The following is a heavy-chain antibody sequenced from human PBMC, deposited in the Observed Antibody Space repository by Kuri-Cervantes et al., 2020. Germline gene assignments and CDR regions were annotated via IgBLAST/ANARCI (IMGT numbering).Heavy chain of an antibody. V-gene: IGHV1-69*13. CDR1: GGTFSSYA. Sequence: SVKVSCKASGGTFSSYAISWVRQAPGQGLEWMGGIIPIFGTANYAQKFQGRATITADESTSTAYMELSSLRSEDTAVYYCARDLCSGGSCYFSYFDYWGQGTLVTVSS. D-gene: IGHD2-15*01. CDR3: ARDLCSGGSCYFSYFDY. J-gene: IGHJ4*02. CDR2: IIPIFGTA.